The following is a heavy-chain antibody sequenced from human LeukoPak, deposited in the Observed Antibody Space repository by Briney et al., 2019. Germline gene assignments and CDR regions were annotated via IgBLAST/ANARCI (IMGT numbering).Heavy chain of an antibody. CDR3: SPSGSFYFDY. J-gene: IGHJ4*02. Sequence: GGSLRLSCAASGFTVSSNYMSWVRQAPGKGLEWVSVIYSGGSTYYADSVKGRFTISRDNSKNTLYLQMNSLKTEDTAVYYCSPSGSFYFDYWGQGTLVTVSS. D-gene: IGHD3-10*01. CDR1: GFTVSSNY. CDR2: IYSGGST. V-gene: IGHV3-53*01.